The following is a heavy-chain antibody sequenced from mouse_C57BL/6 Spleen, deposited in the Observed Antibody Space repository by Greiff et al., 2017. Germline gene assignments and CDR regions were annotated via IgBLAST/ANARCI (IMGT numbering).Heavy chain of an antibody. D-gene: IGHD2-3*01. Sequence: EVKVVESGPELVKPGASVKMSCKASGYTFTDYNMHWVKQSHGKSLEWIGYINPNNGGTSYNQKFKGKATLTVNKSSSTAYMELRSLTSEDSAVYYCARDDGYPWFAYWGQGTLVTVSA. CDR3: ARDDGYPWFAY. V-gene: IGHV1-22*01. J-gene: IGHJ3*01. CDR1: GYTFTDYN. CDR2: INPNNGGT.